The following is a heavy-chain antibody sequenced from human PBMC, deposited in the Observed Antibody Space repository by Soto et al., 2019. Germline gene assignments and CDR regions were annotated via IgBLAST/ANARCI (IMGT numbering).Heavy chain of an antibody. Sequence: ASVKVSCKACGCTFSSYAISWVRQAPGQGLEWMGGIIPIFGTANYAQKFQGRVTITADESTSTAYMELSSLRSEDMAVYYCARGFYASSGYYWYYFEYWGQGTLVTVSS. CDR1: GCTFSSYA. D-gene: IGHD3-22*01. V-gene: IGHV1-69*13. CDR2: IIPIFGTA. CDR3: ARGFYASSGYYWYYFEY. J-gene: IGHJ4*02.